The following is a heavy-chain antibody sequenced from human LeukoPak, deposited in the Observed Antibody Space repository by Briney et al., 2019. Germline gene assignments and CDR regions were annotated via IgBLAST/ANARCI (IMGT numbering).Heavy chain of an antibody. CDR3: ARGCSSCYYYYYMDV. V-gene: IGHV1-2*02. CDR1: GYTFTSYD. CDR2: INPNSGGT. Sequence: ASVKVSCKASGYTFTSYDINWVRQATGQGLEWMGWINPNSGGTNYAQKFQGRVTMTRDTSISTAYMELSRLRSDDTAVYYCARGCSSCYYYYYMDVWGKGTTVTVS. D-gene: IGHD6-13*01. J-gene: IGHJ6*03.